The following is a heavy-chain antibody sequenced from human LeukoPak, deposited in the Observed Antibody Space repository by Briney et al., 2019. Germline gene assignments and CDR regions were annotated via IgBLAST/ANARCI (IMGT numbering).Heavy chain of an antibody. CDR1: GFTFSSYW. D-gene: IGHD1-26*01. J-gene: IGHJ4*02. V-gene: IGHV3-30*18. CDR3: AKDGSSWVFDY. Sequence: GGSLRLSCAASGFTFSSYWMSWVRQAPGKGLEWVAVISYDGSNKYYADSVKGRFTISRDNSKNTLYLQMNSLRAEDTAVYYCAKDGSSWVFDYWGQGTLVTVSS. CDR2: ISYDGSNK.